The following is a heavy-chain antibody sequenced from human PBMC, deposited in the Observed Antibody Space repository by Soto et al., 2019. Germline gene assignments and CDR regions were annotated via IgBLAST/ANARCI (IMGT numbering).Heavy chain of an antibody. J-gene: IGHJ4*02. D-gene: IGHD3-22*01. CDR1: GYSFSSYW. Sequence: AGESLKISCKGSGYSFSSYWIGWVRQMPGKGLEWMGIIHPGDSDTRYSPSFQGQVTISADKPISTAYLQWSSLKASDTAMYYCARLEGRDSSGREPIDYWGRGTQVTVSS. CDR2: IHPGDSDT. CDR3: ARLEGRDSSGREPIDY. V-gene: IGHV5-51*01.